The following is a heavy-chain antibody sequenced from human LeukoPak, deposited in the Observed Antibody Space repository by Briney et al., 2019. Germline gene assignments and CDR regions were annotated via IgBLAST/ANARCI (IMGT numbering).Heavy chain of an antibody. CDR2: IRYDGSNK. Sequence: QPGGSLRLSCAASGFTFSSYGMHWVRQAPGKGLEWVAFIRYDGSNKYYADSVKGRFTISRDNSKNTLYLQMNSLRAEDTAVYYCAKAITRGIAVAGVDYWGQGTLVTVSS. CDR3: AKAITRGIAVAGVDY. D-gene: IGHD6-19*01. CDR1: GFTFSSYG. V-gene: IGHV3-30*02. J-gene: IGHJ4*02.